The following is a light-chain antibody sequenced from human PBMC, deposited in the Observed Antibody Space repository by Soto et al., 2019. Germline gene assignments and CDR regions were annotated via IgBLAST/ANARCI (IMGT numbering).Light chain of an antibody. V-gene: IGKV1-39*01. CDR1: QNINSY. Sequence: DIQMTQSPSSLSASVGDRVTITCRASQNINSYLNWYQQKPGKAPKVLIFAASSLQSGVPSRFSVSGSGTDFTLAISSLQPEDFATYYCQQSYTTPFTFGPGTKVDIK. CDR2: AAS. J-gene: IGKJ3*01. CDR3: QQSYTTPFT.